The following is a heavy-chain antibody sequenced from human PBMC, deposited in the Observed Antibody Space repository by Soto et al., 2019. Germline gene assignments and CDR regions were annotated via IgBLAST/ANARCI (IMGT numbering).Heavy chain of an antibody. CDR3: ARVRGRLLRFDP. Sequence: QMQLQESGPGLVKPSQTLSLTCTVSGGSISSGDYYWSWIRQPAGKGLEWIGYIYYSGSTNYNPSLKSRVTISVDTSKNQFSLKLSSVTAADTAVYYCARVRGRLLRFDPWGQGTLVTVSS. CDR2: IYYSGST. J-gene: IGHJ5*02. D-gene: IGHD2-15*01. V-gene: IGHV4-30-4*01. CDR1: GGSISSGDYY.